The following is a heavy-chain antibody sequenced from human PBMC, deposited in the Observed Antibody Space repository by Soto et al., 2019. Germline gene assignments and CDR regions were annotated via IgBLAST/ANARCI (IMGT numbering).Heavy chain of an antibody. CDR3: ARDLNDAFDI. CDR1: GFTFSSYS. J-gene: IGHJ3*02. CDR2: IISSSSYI. Sequence: SGGSLRLSCAASGFTFSSYSMNWVRQAPGKGLEWVSSIISSSSYIYYADSVKGRFTISRDNAKNSLYLQMNSLRAEGTAVYYCARDLNDAFDIWGQGTMVTVSS. V-gene: IGHV3-21*01.